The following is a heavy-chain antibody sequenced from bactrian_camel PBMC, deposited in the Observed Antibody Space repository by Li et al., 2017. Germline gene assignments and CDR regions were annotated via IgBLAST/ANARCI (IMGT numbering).Heavy chain of an antibody. CDR1: GNTKC. V-gene: IGHV3S53*01. J-gene: IGHJ4*01. Sequence: HVQLVESGGGSVQAGGTLRLSCAASGNTKCMAWFRQAPGKEREGVAAIESDGGTYYADSVKGRFTISQDSPKNIATLQMNDLKPEDTAMYYCAADCDCSEGYCLEPPGDDSHYWGQGTQVTVS. D-gene: IGHD2*01. CDR3: AADCDCSEGYCLEPPGDDSHY. CDR2: IESDGGT.